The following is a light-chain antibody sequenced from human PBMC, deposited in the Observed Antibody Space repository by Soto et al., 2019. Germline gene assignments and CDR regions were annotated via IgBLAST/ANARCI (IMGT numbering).Light chain of an antibody. Sequence: EIVMTHSPATLSVSPWERATLSFSSSQRISSNLAWYQHKPGQAPRLLIFGASTRATGIPARFSGSGSETEFTLTISSLQSEDFAVYYCQQYNNWPPWTFGQETKVDI. V-gene: IGKV3-15*01. J-gene: IGKJ1*01. CDR1: QRISSN. CDR3: QQYNNWPPWT. CDR2: GAS.